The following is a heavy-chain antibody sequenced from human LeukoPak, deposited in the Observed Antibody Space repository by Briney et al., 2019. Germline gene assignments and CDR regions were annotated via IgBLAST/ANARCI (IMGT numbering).Heavy chain of an antibody. V-gene: IGHV1-69*01. CDR1: GGTFSSYA. D-gene: IGHD3-9*01. J-gene: IGHJ4*02. CDR3: AREGTYYDILTGYSN. CDR2: IIPIFGTA. Sequence: SVKVSCKASGGTFSSYAISWVRQAPGQGLEWMGGIIPIFGTANYAQKFQGRVTITADESTSTAYMELSSLRSEDTAVYYCAREGTYYDILTGYSNWGQGTLATVSS.